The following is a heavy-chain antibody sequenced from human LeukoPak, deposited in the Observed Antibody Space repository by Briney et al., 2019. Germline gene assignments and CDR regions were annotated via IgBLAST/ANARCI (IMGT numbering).Heavy chain of an antibody. Sequence: GGSLRLSCAASGFTFSSYWMHWVRQAPGKGLVWVSRIHSDGGRTTYADSVKGRFTISRDNAKNTLYLQMNSLRAEDTAVYYCARGYSGYDFDYWGQGTLVTVSS. D-gene: IGHD5-12*01. CDR2: IHSDGGRT. J-gene: IGHJ4*02. V-gene: IGHV3-74*01. CDR3: ARGYSGYDFDY. CDR1: GFTFSSYW.